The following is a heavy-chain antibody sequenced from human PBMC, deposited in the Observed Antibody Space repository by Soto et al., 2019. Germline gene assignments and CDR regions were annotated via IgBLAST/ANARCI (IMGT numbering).Heavy chain of an antibody. CDR1: GYTLTSYG. D-gene: IGHD3-16*01. V-gene: IGHV1-18*04. Sequence: APVKVSCKGSGYTLTSYGISWVRQDSGQGLEWMGWISAYNGNTNYAQKLQGRVTMTTDTSTSTAYMELRSLRSDDTAVYYCARLDFWEEPTYYSGMDGWGQGTTVTVSS. CDR3: ARLDFWEEPTYYSGMDG. CDR2: ISAYNGNT. J-gene: IGHJ6*02.